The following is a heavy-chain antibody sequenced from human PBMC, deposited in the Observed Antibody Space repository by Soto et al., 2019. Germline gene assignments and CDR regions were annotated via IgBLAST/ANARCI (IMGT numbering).Heavy chain of an antibody. V-gene: IGHV1-69*14. Sequence: QVHLVQSGAEVKKPGSSVNISCKASGGTFGTYGLNWVRQFPGQGLEWMGGIIPASDTENYAQKFQGRVTITADKSTHIAHLQMDSLTSDDPAVYYCATAVTAGTYYNYGLDVWGQGTTVTVS. D-gene: IGHD2-21*02. J-gene: IGHJ6*02. CDR2: IIPASDTE. CDR1: GGTFGTYG. CDR3: ATAVTAGTYYNYGLDV.